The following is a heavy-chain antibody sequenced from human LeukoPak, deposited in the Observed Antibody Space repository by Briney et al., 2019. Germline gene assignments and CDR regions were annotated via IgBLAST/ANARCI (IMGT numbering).Heavy chain of an antibody. Sequence: GGSLRLSCAASGFTFSSYSMNWVRQAPGKGLEWVSYISSSSSTIYYADSVKGRFTISRDNAKNSLYLQMNSLRAEDTAVYYCARDRGGWYDWFDPWGEGTLVTVSS. CDR1: GFTFSSYS. V-gene: IGHV3-48*01. D-gene: IGHD6-19*01. J-gene: IGHJ5*02. CDR2: ISSSSSTI. CDR3: ARDRGGWYDWFDP.